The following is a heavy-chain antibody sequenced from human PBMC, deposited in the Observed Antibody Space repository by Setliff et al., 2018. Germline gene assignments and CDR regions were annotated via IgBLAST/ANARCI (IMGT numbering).Heavy chain of an antibody. Sequence: SETLSLTCTVSGGSVGGGSYYWSWIRQPAGKGLEWIGLIQNTGNTNYNPSLQSRVTISMDTSKNQFSLKMTSVAAADTAMYYCAGTPARGTTWLSPFDYWGRGTLVTVSS. CDR3: AGTPARGTTWLSPFDY. J-gene: IGHJ4*02. V-gene: IGHV4-61*02. CDR2: IQNTGNT. D-gene: IGHD5-12*01. CDR1: GGSVGGGSYY.